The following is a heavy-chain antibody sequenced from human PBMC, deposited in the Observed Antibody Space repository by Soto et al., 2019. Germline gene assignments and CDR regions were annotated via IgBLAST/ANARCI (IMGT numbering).Heavy chain of an antibody. CDR1: GFTISDYY. CDR3: AKDLSGYGEDY. V-gene: IGHV3-72*01. CDR2: TRNKVNSYTT. Sequence: LRLSCAAAGFTISDYYMDWVRQAPGMGLEWVARTRNKVNSYTTEYAASVKGRFTISRGGSENSVYLLMNSLKTEDTAVYYCAKDLSGYGEDYWGQGTLVTVSS. J-gene: IGHJ4*02. D-gene: IGHD4-17*01.